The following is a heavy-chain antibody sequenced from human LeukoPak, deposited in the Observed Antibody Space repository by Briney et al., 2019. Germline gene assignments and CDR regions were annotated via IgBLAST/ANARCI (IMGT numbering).Heavy chain of an antibody. J-gene: IGHJ6*03. V-gene: IGHV3-64*01. D-gene: IGHD3-10*01. CDR1: GFIFSSYA. Sequence: PGGSLRLSCAASGFIFSSYAMHWVRQAPGKGLEYVSAISSNGGNTNYANFVKGRFTISRDNSKNTLYLQMGSLRAEDMAVYYCARRVGYYGSGNYFYYMDVWGKGTTVTVSS. CDR2: ISSNGGNT. CDR3: ARRVGYYGSGNYFYYMDV.